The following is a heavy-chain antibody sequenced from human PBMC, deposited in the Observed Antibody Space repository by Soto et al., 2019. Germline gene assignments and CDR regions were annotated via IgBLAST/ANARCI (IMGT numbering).Heavy chain of an antibody. D-gene: IGHD3-9*01. Sequence: PGGSLRLSCAASGFTFSSYSMNWVRQAPGKGLEWVSSISSSSSYIYYADSVKGRFTISRDNAKNSLYLQMNSLRAEDTAVYYCARHHPTGYYDILTGYYPYSDYWGQGTLVTVSS. V-gene: IGHV3-21*01. CDR2: ISSSSSYI. CDR3: ARHHPTGYYDILTGYYPYSDY. CDR1: GFTFSSYS. J-gene: IGHJ4*02.